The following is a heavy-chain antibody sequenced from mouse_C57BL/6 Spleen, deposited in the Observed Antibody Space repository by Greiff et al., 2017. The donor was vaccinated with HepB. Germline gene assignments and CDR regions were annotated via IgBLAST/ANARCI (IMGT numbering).Heavy chain of an antibody. D-gene: IGHD4-1*01. V-gene: IGHV1-82*01. J-gene: IGHJ1*03. CDR3: ARCSGGGPFV. Sequence: QVQLQQSGPELVKPGASVKISCKASGYAFSSSWMNWVKQRPGKGLEWIGRIYPGDGDTNYNGKFKGKATLTADKSSSTAYMQLSSLTSEDSAVYFCARCSGGGPFVWGTGTTVTVSS. CDR2: IYPGDGDT. CDR1: GYAFSSSW.